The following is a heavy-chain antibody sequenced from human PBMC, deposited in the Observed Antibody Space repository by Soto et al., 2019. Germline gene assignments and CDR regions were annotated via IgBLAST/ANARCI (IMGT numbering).Heavy chain of an antibody. CDR3: TRHAYSSGWNFDL. Sequence: EVQLVESGGGLVQPGGSLKLSCAASGFTSSGSAMHWVRQASGKGLEWVGRIKSKANSYATAYAASVKGRFTISRDDSKNTAYLQMNSLKTEDTAVYYCTRHAYSSGWNFDLWGRGNLVTVSS. CDR1: GFTSSGSA. CDR2: IKSKANSYAT. J-gene: IGHJ2*01. V-gene: IGHV3-73*01. D-gene: IGHD6-19*01.